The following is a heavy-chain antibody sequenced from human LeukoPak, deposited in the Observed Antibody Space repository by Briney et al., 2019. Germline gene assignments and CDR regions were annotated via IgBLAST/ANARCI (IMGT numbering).Heavy chain of an antibody. CDR1: GYTFTSYG. V-gene: IGHV1-18*01. CDR2: ISAYNGNT. CDR3: ARLSMDYYDSSGLVDY. Sequence: GASVKVSCKASGYTFTSYGISWVRQAPGQGLEWMGWISAYNGNTNYAQKLQGRVTMTTDTSTSTAYMELRSLRSDDTAVYYCARLSMDYYDSSGLVDYWGQGTLVTVSS. D-gene: IGHD3-22*01. J-gene: IGHJ4*02.